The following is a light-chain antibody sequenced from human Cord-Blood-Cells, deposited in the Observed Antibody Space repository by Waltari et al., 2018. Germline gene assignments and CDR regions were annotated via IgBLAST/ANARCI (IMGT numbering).Light chain of an antibody. CDR2: GAS. CDR3: QQYNNWPPLT. V-gene: IGKV3-15*01. CDR1: QSVSSN. Sequence: EIVMTQSPATLSVSPGERATLYCSARQSVSSNLAWYQQKPGQATRLLIYGASTRATGIPARFSGSGSGTEFTLTISSLQSEDFAVYYCQQYNNWPPLTFGGGTKVEIK. J-gene: IGKJ4*01.